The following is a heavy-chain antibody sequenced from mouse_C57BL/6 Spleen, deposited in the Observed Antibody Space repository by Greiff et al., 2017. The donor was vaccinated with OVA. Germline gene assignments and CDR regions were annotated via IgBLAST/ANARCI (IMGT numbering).Heavy chain of an antibody. CDR2: ISYDGSN. V-gene: IGHV3-6*01. J-gene: IGHJ1*03. Sequence: DVQLQESGPGLVKPSQSLSLTCSVTGYSITSGYYWNWIRQFPGNKLEWMGSISYDGSNNYNPSLKNRISITRDTSKNQFFLKLNSVTTEDTATYYCAGTTVDWYFDVWGTGTTVTVSS. CDR1: GYSITSGYY. CDR3: AGTTVDWYFDV. D-gene: IGHD1-1*01.